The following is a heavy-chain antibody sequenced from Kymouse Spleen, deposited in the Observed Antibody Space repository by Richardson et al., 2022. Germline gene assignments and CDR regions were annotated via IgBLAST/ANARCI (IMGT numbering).Heavy chain of an antibody. J-gene: IGHJ4*02. D-gene: IGHD3-10*01. Sequence: QVQLVESGGGLVKPGGSLRLSCAASGFTFSDYYMSWIRQAPGKGLEWVSYISSSGSTIYYADSVKGRFTISRDNAKNSLYLQMNSLRAEDTAVY*TLVLLWFGELLILL*LLGPGNPGHRLL. CDR3: LVLLWFGELLILL*L. CDR1: GFTFSDYY. V-gene: IGHV3-11*01. CDR2: ISSSGSTI.